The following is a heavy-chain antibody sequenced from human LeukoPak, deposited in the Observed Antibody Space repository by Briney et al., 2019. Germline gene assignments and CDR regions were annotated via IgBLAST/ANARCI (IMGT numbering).Heavy chain of an antibody. J-gene: IGHJ5*02. CDR3: AGDLGTTFYWSDP. V-gene: IGHV3-33*01. D-gene: IGHD1-14*01. Sequence: GTSLRLSCAASGFTFSRNGFHWVRQAPGKGLEWLAAIWYDGSKKYYADSVKGRFTISRDDSKNTLYLQMNSLRAEDTAVYYCAGDLGTTFYWSDPWGQGTLVTVSS. CDR1: GFTFSRNG. CDR2: IWYDGSKK.